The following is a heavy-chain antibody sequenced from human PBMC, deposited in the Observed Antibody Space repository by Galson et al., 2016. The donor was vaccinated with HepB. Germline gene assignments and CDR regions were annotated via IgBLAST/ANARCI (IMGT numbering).Heavy chain of an antibody. CDR1: RESISGYF. CDR2: VSYLGTT. D-gene: IGHD4-11*01. J-gene: IGHJ4*02. V-gene: IGHV4-59*01. CDR3: ARVKATVNKSYFDY. Sequence: SETLSLTCTVSRESISGYFWSWVRQAPGRGLEWIGYVSYLGTTNYNASVKSRVSMSVDTAKSQFSLELTSVTAADTAVYYCARVKATVNKSYFDYWGQGILVTVSS.